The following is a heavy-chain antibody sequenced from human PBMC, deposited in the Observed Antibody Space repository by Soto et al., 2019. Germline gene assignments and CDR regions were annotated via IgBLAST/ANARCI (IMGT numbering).Heavy chain of an antibody. V-gene: IGHV3-48*03. CDR2: ISSSGSTI. J-gene: IGHJ6*02. D-gene: IGHD3-10*01. CDR3: ARGRGPTYYYGSGSYNGMDV. Sequence: EVQLVESGGGLVQPGGSLRLSCAASGFTFSSYEMNWVRQAPGKGLEWVSYISSSGSTIYYADSVKGRFTISRDNAKNSLYLQMNSLRAEDTAVYNCARGRGPTYYYGSGSYNGMDVWGQGTTVTVSS. CDR1: GFTFSSYE.